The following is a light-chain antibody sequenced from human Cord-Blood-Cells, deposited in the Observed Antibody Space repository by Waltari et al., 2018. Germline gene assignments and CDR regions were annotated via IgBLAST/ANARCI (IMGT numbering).Light chain of an antibody. V-gene: IGLV2-14*01. CDR1: SSDVGGYKY. Sequence: QSALTQPASVSGSPGQSITISCTGTSSDVGGYKYVPWYQQHPGKDPKRMVYDVTKSPSWVSNRFSGSKSGNTASLTISGLQAEDDADYYCSSYTSSSTWVFGGGTKLTVL. CDR2: DVT. CDR3: SSYTSSSTWV. J-gene: IGLJ3*02.